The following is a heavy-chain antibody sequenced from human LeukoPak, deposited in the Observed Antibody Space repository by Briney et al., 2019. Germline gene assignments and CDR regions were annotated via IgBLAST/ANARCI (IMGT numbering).Heavy chain of an antibody. CDR2: ISYDGSNK. J-gene: IGHJ4*02. V-gene: IGHV3-30-3*01. CDR3: AKARGPYGSGSYPTEYYFDY. Sequence: PGGSLRLSCAASGFTFSSYAMHWVRQAPGKGLEWVAVISYDGSNKYYADSVKGRFTISRDNSKNTLYLQMNSLRAEDTALYYCAKARGPYGSGSYPTEYYFDYWGQGTLVTVSS. D-gene: IGHD3-10*01. CDR1: GFTFSSYA.